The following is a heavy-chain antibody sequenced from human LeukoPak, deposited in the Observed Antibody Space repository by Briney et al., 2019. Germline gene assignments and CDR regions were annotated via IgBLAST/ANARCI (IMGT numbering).Heavy chain of an antibody. Sequence: PSETLSLTCAVYGGSFSGYYWSWIRQPPGKGLEWIGEINHSGSTNYNPSLKSRVTISVDTSKNQFSLKLSSVTAADTAVYYCARNQRLDYFDYWGQGTLVTVSS. CDR3: ARNQRLDYFDY. D-gene: IGHD6-25*01. J-gene: IGHJ4*02. V-gene: IGHV4-34*01. CDR1: GGSFSGYY. CDR2: INHSGST.